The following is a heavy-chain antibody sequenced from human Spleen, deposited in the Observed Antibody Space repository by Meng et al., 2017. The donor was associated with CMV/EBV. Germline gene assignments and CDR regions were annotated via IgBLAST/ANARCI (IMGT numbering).Heavy chain of an antibody. D-gene: IGHD3-10*01. J-gene: IGHJ6*02. CDR1: GFTFSNYT. CDR2: ISYDGNTK. Sequence: GESLKISCAASGFTFSNYTLHWVRQAPGKGLDWVAVISYDGNTKYCAESVKGRFTISRDKSKNTLYLRMNSLRAEDTAVYYCARWTSMVRGVIYYGMDVWGQGTTVTVSS. CDR3: ARWTSMVRGVIYYGMDV. V-gene: IGHV3-30-3*01.